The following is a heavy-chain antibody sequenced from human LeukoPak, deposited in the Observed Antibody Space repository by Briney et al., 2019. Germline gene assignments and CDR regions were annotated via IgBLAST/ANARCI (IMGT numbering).Heavy chain of an antibody. Sequence: GGSLRLSCAASGFSFSSYWMHWVRQAPGKGPVWVSLISNDESTIIYADSVKGRFTISRDNAKNTLYLQMSSLRAEDTAVYYCARDVGTWGQGTLVTVSS. D-gene: IGHD7-27*01. CDR1: GFSFSSYW. CDR3: ARDVGT. CDR2: ISNDESTI. V-gene: IGHV3-74*01. J-gene: IGHJ5*02.